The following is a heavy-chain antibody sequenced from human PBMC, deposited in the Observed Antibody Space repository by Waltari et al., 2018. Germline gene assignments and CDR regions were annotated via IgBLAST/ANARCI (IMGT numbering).Heavy chain of an antibody. D-gene: IGHD4-4*01. CDR3: TRDSGDYSNLIYYYYGMDV. CDR1: GFTFGDYA. Sequence: GLVQPGRSLRLSCTASGFTFGDYAMSWVRQAPGKGLEWVGFIRSKAYGGTTEYAASVKGRFTISRDDSKSIAYLQMNSLKTEDTAVYYCTRDSGDYSNLIYYYYGMDVWGQGTTVTVSS. CDR2: IRSKAYGGTT. V-gene: IGHV3-49*04. J-gene: IGHJ6*02.